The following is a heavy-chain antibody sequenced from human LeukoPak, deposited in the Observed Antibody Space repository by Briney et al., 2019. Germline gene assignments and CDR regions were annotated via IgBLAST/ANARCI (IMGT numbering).Heavy chain of an antibody. D-gene: IGHD2-2*01. CDR1: GYSISSGYY. Sequence: SETLSLTCTVSGYSISSGYYWGWIRQPPGKGLEWIGSIYHSGSTYYNPSLKSRVTISVDTSKNQFSLKLRSMTAADTAVYYCAREPGLYCSSTRCYAGNGQNDAFDIWGQGTMVTVSS. CDR2: IYHSGST. V-gene: IGHV4-38-2*02. CDR3: AREPGLYCSSTRCYAGNGQNDAFDI. J-gene: IGHJ3*02.